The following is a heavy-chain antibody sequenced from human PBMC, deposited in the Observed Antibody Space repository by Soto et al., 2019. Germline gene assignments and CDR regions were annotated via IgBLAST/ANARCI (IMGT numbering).Heavy chain of an antibody. Sequence: GGSLRLSCAASGFTFSTYWMHWIRQVPGKGLEWVSRINSDASHTYYADSVKGRFTISRDNSKNTLYLQMNSLRAKDTAVYYCAKAFYSSDRGEVFDYWGQGTLVTVSS. J-gene: IGHJ4*02. CDR1: GFTFSTYW. CDR3: AKAFYSSDRGEVFDY. D-gene: IGHD6-19*01. CDR2: INSDASHT. V-gene: IGHV3-74*01.